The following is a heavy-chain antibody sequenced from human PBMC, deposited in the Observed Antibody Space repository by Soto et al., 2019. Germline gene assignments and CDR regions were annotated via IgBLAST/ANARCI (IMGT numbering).Heavy chain of an antibody. V-gene: IGHV1-18*01. J-gene: IGHJ4*02. Sequence: ASVKVSCKASGYTFTSYGISWVRQAPGQGLEWMGWISAYNGNTNYAQKLQGRVTMTTDTSTSTAYMELRSLRSDDTAVYYCARDRNPHFTHYDILTGYPYYFDYWGQGTLVTVSS. CDR2: ISAYNGNT. D-gene: IGHD3-9*01. CDR1: GYTFTSYG. CDR3: ARDRNPHFTHYDILTGYPYYFDY.